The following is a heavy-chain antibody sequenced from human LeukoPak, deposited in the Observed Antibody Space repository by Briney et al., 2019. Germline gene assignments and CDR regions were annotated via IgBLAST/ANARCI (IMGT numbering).Heavy chain of an antibody. CDR2: ISGGGGST. CDR1: GFTFDDYA. V-gene: IGHV3-43*02. CDR3: AKDYYDILTGPFDY. Sequence: GGSLRLSCAASGFTFDDYAMHWVRQAPGKGLEWVSLISGGGGSTYYADSVKGRFTISRDNSKNSLYLQMNSLRTEDTALYYCAKDYYDILTGPFDYWGQGTLVTVSS. J-gene: IGHJ4*02. D-gene: IGHD3-9*01.